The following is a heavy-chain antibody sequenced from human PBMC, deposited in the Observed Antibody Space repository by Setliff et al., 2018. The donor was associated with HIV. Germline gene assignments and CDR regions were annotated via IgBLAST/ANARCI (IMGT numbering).Heavy chain of an antibody. J-gene: IGHJ4*02. CDR1: DGSISSYY. D-gene: IGHD4-17*01. Sequence: SETLSLTCTVSDGSISSYYWGWIRQPPGKGLEWIGEINHSGSTNYNPSLKSRVTISVDTSKNQFSLKLSSVTAADTAVYYCARGPYDYFDYWGQGTLVTVSS. V-gene: IGHV4-34*01. CDR2: INHSGST. CDR3: ARGPYDYFDY.